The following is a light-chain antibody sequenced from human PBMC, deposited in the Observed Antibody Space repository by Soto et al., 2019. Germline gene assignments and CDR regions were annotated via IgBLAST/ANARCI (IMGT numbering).Light chain of an antibody. CDR2: GVS. V-gene: IGLV2-11*01. J-gene: IGLJ1*01. CDR1: SSDVGGYKY. Sequence: QSVLTQTRPVSGSPGQAVTISCTGTSSDVGGYKYVSWYQQKPGKAPKLSIYGVSRWPSGVPNRFSGSTSGNRASLTISGLQAEDEGDYYCCSYAGGPEVFGTGTKVTVL. CDR3: CSYAGGPEV.